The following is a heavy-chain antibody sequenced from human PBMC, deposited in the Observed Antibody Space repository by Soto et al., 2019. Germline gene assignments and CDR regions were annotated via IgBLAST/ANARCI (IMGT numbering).Heavy chain of an antibody. V-gene: IGHV3-30-3*01. CDR3: ARERTGYCSTTNCYGEGFDY. Sequence: QVQLVESGGGVVQPGRSLRLSCAASGFTFRSYAMHWVRQAPGKGLEWVTVISYDGSNKYYADSVKGRFTISRDNSKNTLYLQMNSLRAEDTAVYYCARERTGYCSTTNCYGEGFDYWGQGTLLTVSS. CDR2: ISYDGSNK. D-gene: IGHD2-2*01. CDR1: GFTFRSYA. J-gene: IGHJ4*02.